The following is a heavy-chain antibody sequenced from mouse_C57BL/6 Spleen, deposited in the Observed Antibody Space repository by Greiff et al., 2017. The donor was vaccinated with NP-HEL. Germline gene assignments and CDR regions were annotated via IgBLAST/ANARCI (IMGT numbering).Heavy chain of an antibody. CDR1: GFNFNDYY. V-gene: IGHV14-2*01. CDR3: ARRSNYEAMDY. J-gene: IGHJ4*01. CDR2: IDPEDGDT. Sequence: VQLQQSGAELVKPGASVKLSCTASGFNFNDYYMHWVKQRTEQGLEWIGRIDPEDGDTKYAPTFQGKATLTDDTSSNTAYLQLSSLTSEETAAYYCARRSNYEAMDYWGQGTSVTVSS. D-gene: IGHD2-5*01.